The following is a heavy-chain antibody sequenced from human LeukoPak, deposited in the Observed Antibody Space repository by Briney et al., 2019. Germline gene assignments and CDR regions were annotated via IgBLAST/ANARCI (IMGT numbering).Heavy chain of an antibody. D-gene: IGHD3-3*01. CDR1: GFTFSSYG. CDR3: AREFASTYYDLDY. J-gene: IGHJ4*02. CDR2: ISYDGSNK. V-gene: IGHV3-30*03. Sequence: GGSLRLSCAASGFTFSSYGMHWVRQAPGKGLEWVAVISYDGSNKYYADSVKGRFTISRDNAKTSLYLQMNSLRAEDTAVYYCAREFASTYYDLDYWGQGTLVTVSS.